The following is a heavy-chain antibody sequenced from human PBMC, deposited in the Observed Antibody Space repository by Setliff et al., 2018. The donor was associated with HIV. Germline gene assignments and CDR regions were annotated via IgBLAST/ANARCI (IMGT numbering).Heavy chain of an antibody. Sequence: PGGSLRLSCAASGFRINNYDMNWVRQAPGEGLEWLSYITGTGTTVSYADSVRGRFIISRDSVRNVMYLQMKSLRVEDTAVYYCARDQLRIPERWDFDFWGQGTLVTVSS. D-gene: IGHD2-2*01. CDR1: GFRINNYD. J-gene: IGHJ4*02. V-gene: IGHV3-48*03. CDR2: ITGTGTTV. CDR3: ARDQLRIPERWDFDF.